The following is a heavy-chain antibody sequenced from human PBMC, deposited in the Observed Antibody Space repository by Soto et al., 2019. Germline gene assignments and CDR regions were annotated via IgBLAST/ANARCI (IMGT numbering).Heavy chain of an antibody. CDR1: GYTFTSYG. V-gene: IGHV1-18*01. Sequence: QVQLVQSGGEVKKPGASVKVSCKASGYTFTSYGISWVRQAPGQGLERMGWISGYNGNTNYAQKFRGRVTMTTDTSTSTAYMELRSLRSDDTAVYYCAREKAIAAAGGWFDPWGQGTLVTVSS. CDR3: AREKAIAAAGGWFDP. CDR2: ISGYNGNT. D-gene: IGHD6-13*01. J-gene: IGHJ5*02.